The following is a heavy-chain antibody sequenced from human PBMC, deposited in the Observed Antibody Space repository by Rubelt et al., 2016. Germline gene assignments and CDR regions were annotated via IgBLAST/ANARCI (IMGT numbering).Heavy chain of an antibody. V-gene: IGHV4-34*01. J-gene: IGHJ4*02. CDR3: ARGGIAARPLPGY. D-gene: IGHD6-6*01. CDR1: GGSFSVYY. Sequence: QVQLQQWGAGLLKPSETLSLTCAVYGGSFSVYYWSWIRQPPGKGLEWIGEINHSGSTNLNPSLKSRVTISVDTSKKQFSLKLSAVTAADTAVYYCARGGIAARPLPGYWGQGTRVTVSS. CDR2: INHSGST.